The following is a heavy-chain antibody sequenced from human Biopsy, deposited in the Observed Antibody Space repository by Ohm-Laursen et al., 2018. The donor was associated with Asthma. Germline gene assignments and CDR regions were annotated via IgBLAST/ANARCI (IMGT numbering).Heavy chain of an antibody. V-gene: IGHV1-2*06. D-gene: IGHD6-13*01. CDR2: INPNSGAT. CDR3: ARGQKSAGDRCFDP. CDR1: GYTFIGCH. J-gene: IGHJ5*02. Sequence: SVKVSCKASGYTFIGCHIHWMRQAPGQGLEWMGRINPNSGATNYAQKFQGRVTMTRDTSISTAYMEVSRLRSDDTAVYYCARGQKSAGDRCFDPWGQGTLVTVSS.